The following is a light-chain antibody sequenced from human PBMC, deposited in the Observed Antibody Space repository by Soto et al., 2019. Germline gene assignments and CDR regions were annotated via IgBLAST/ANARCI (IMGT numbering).Light chain of an antibody. CDR2: WAS. CDR3: QQDYRSPWT. CDR1: QSVLYSSNNKNY. J-gene: IGKJ1*01. Sequence: DIVITQSPDSLAVYLGERATINCKSSQSVLYSSNNKNYLAWYQQKPGQPPKLLIYWASTRESGVPDRFSGNGSRTDFTLTISTLQAEDEAVYYCQQDYRSPWTFGQGTPVPIK. V-gene: IGKV4-1*01.